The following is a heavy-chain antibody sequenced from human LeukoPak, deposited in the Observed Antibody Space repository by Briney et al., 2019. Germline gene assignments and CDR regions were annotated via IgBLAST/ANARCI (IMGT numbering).Heavy chain of an antibody. CDR1: GFTFSSYA. Sequence: GSLRLSCAASGFTFSSYAMHRVRQAPGKGLEYVSAISSNGGSTYYANSVKGRFTISRDNSKNTLYLQMGSLRAEDMAVYYCARVQEMATITFFDYWGQGTLVTVSS. CDR3: ARVQEMATITFFDY. V-gene: IGHV3-64*01. D-gene: IGHD5-12*01. CDR2: ISSNGGST. J-gene: IGHJ4*02.